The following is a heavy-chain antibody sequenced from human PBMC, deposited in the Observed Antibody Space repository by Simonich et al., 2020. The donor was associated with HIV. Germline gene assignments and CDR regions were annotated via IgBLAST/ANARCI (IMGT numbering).Heavy chain of an antibody. CDR2: INHSGST. D-gene: IGHD6-13*01. V-gene: IGHV4-34*01. CDR1: GGSFTTYY. CDR3: ARGRYSSSSHDVFDS. Sequence: QVQLQQWGAGLLKPSETLSLSCAVYGGSFTTYYWNWIRQPPGKGLGWIGEINHSGSTNHNPSHESRVTISVDTCKNQFSLKLSSVTAADTAVYYCARGRYSSSSHDVFDSWGQGTMVTVSS. J-gene: IGHJ3*02.